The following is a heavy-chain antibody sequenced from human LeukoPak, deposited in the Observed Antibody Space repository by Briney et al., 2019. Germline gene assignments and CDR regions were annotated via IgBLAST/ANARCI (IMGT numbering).Heavy chain of an antibody. CDR1: GFTFSSYE. CDR2: ISSSGSTI. V-gene: IGHV3-48*03. Sequence: PGGSLRLSCAASGFTFSSYEMNWVRQAPGKGLEWVSYISSSGSTIYYADSVKGRLTISRDNAKNSLYLQMNSLRAEDTAVYYCARAGSGWPFDYWGQGTLVTVSS. D-gene: IGHD6-19*01. J-gene: IGHJ4*02. CDR3: ARAGSGWPFDY.